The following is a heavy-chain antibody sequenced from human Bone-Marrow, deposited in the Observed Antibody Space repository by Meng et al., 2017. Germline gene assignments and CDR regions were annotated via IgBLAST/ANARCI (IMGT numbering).Heavy chain of an antibody. CDR3: ARTANSGSSYYFDY. V-gene: IGHV3-20*04. CDR2: INWNGGST. J-gene: IGHJ4*02. Sequence: GGSLRLSCTASGFTFSGYWMHWVRQAPGKGLEWVSGINWNGGSTGYADSVKGRFTISRDNAKNSLYVQMNGLRAEDTAVYYCARTANSGSSYYFDYWGQGTLVTVSS. D-gene: IGHD1-26*01. CDR1: GFTFSGYW.